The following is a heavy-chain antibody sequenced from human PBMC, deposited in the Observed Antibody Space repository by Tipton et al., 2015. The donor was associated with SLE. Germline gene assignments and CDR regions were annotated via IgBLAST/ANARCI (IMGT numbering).Heavy chain of an antibody. CDR1: GFTFSSYW. Sequence: SLRLSCAASGFTFSSYWMHWVRQAPGKGLVWVSRINSDGSSTSYADSVKGRFTTSRDNAKNTPYLQMNSLRAEDTAVYYCARAQLRFLEWPCGFDPWGQGTLVTVSS. J-gene: IGHJ5*02. V-gene: IGHV3-74*01. D-gene: IGHD3-3*01. CDR2: INSDGSST. CDR3: ARAQLRFLEWPCGFDP.